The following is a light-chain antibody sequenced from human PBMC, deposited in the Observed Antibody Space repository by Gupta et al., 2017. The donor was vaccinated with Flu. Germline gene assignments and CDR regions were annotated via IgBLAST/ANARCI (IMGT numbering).Light chain of an antibody. V-gene: IGKV2-30*01. CDR3: MQGAHWPWS. J-gene: IGKJ1*01. Sequence: ISFRSSQGLVYIDGNTYLHWFQQRPVQSPSRLIYLVTKRDSGVPDRFSGSGSGTYFTRIISRVEAEDVGVYFCMQGAHWPWSFGQGTKLKIK. CDR2: LVT. CDR1: QGLVYIDGNTY.